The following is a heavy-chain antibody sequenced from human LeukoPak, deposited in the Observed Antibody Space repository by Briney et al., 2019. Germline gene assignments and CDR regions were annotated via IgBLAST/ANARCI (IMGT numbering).Heavy chain of an antibody. J-gene: IGHJ4*02. Sequence: GGSLRLSCAASGFTVSDNYMSWVRQAPGKGLEWVSVIYSGGKTYYADSVKGRLTISRENSKNTLYLQMNSLRVEDTAVYYCARLLSEYCSSTSCNRIYFDYWGQGTLVTVSS. D-gene: IGHD2-2*01. CDR3: ARLLSEYCSSTSCNRIYFDY. CDR2: IYSGGKT. CDR1: GFTVSDNY. V-gene: IGHV3-66*01.